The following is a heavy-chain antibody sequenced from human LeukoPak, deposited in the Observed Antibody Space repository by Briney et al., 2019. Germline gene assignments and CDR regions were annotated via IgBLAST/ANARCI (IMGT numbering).Heavy chain of an antibody. J-gene: IGHJ6*02. V-gene: IGHV4-30-4*01. CDR3: ARDENHYDILTNYYNVDYHFGLYL. CDR2: ISFSGST. D-gene: IGHD3-9*01. CDR1: GVSISSGDYY. Sequence: SETLSLTCSVSGVSISSGDYYWSWIRQPPGKGLEWIGHISFSGSTHSNPSLKSRVSISGDTSRNQFSLRLSSVTAADTAVYYCARDENHYDILTNYYNVDYHFGLYLWGHGTTAIVSS.